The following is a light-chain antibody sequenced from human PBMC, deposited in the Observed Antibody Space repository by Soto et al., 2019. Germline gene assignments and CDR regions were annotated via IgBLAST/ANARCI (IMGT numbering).Light chain of an antibody. Sequence: DIQMTQSPSSLSASVGDRVTITCRASQTISSYLNWYQQNPGKAPKLLIYAASSLQSGVPSRLSGSGSGTDFTLTISSLQPEDFATYYCQQSSKTPYTFGQGTKLEIK. CDR3: QQSSKTPYT. CDR1: QTISSY. CDR2: AAS. V-gene: IGKV1-39*01. J-gene: IGKJ2*01.